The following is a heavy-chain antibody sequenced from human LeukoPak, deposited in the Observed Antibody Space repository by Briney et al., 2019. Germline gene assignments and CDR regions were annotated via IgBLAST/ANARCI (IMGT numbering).Heavy chain of an antibody. V-gene: IGHV4-59*01. D-gene: IGHD3-22*01. CDR2: IYYSGST. CDR1: GGSISSYY. Sequence: PSETLSLTCTVSGGSISSYYWSWIRQPPGKGLEWIGHIYYSGSTNYNPSLKSRVTISVDTSKNQFSLKLSSVTAADTAVYYCARGITMIVHDAFDIWGQGTMVTVSS. J-gene: IGHJ3*02. CDR3: ARGITMIVHDAFDI.